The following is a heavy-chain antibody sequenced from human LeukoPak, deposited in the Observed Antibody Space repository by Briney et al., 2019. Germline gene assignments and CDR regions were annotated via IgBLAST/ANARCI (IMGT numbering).Heavy chain of an antibody. D-gene: IGHD3-16*02. J-gene: IGHJ4*02. Sequence: PSETLSLTCAVSGYSISSGYYWGWIRQPPGKGLEWIGSIYHSGSTYYNPSLESRVTISVDTSKNQFSLKLSSVTAADTAVYYCARHEEITFGGVIATTGFDYWGQGTLVTVSS. CDR3: ARHEEITFGGVIATTGFDY. CDR2: IYHSGST. CDR1: GYSISSGYY. V-gene: IGHV4-38-2*01.